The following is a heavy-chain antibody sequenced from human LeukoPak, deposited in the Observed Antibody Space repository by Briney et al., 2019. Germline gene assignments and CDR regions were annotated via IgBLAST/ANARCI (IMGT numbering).Heavy chain of an antibody. J-gene: IGHJ4*02. CDR2: ISGSGGST. V-gene: IGHV3-23*01. CDR3: AKDDVVVPAAMYYFDY. Sequence: PGGSLRLSCAASGFTFRTYAMSWVRQAPGKGLEWVSAISGSGGSTYYADSVKGRFTISRDNSKNTLYLQMNSLRAEDTAVYYCAKDDVVVPAAMYYFDYWGQGTLVTVSS. D-gene: IGHD2-2*01. CDR1: GFTFRTYA.